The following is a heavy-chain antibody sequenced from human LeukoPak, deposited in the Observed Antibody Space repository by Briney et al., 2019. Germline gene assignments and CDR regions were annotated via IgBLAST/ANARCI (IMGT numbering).Heavy chain of an antibody. D-gene: IGHD3-22*01. Sequence: ASVKVSCKTSGYTFTNYGVNWVRQAPGPGLEWMGWISAHNGITNYAQNLQGRVTMTTDTSTSTAYMELSSLRSGDTAVYYCARAPIYDTSVSYPDRNFDYWGQGTLVTVSS. J-gene: IGHJ4*02. CDR2: ISAHNGIT. CDR3: ARAPIYDTSVSYPDRNFDY. V-gene: IGHV1-18*01. CDR1: GYTFTNYG.